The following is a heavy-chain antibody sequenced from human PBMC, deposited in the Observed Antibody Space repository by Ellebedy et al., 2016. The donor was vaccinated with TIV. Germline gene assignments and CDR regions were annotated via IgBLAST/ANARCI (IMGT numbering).Heavy chain of an antibody. Sequence: GESLKISXAASGFIFNSYGMHWVRQAPGKGLEWVAVISYDGSIKYYVDSVKGRFTISRDNSKNTLYLQMNSLRAEDTAVYFCARDRIYPNDIFDMWGQGTMVTVSS. CDR1: GFIFNSYG. V-gene: IGHV3-30*19. CDR3: ARDRIYPNDIFDM. J-gene: IGHJ3*02. CDR2: ISYDGSIK. D-gene: IGHD3-22*01.